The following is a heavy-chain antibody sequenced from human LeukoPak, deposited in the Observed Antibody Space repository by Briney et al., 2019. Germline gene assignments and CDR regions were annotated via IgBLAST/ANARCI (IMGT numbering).Heavy chain of an antibody. J-gene: IGHJ4*02. CDR1: GSTFTSYW. CDR3: ARHGSSWDFDY. CDR2: IYPGDSDT. D-gene: IGHD6-13*01. V-gene: IGHV5-51*01. Sequence: GASLQISCQGSGSTFTSYWIGWVRQLPGKGLEWMGIIYPGDSDTRYSPSFQGQVTISADKSISTPSLQWSSLQASDTAMYYCARHGSSWDFDYWGQGTLVTVSS.